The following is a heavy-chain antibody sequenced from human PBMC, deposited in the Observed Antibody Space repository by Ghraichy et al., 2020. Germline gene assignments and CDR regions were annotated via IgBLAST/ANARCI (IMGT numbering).Heavy chain of an antibody. J-gene: IGHJ4*02. V-gene: IGHV3-9*01. CDR3: AKDGSNYDILTGLFDY. Sequence: GGSLRLSCAASGFTFDDYAMHWVRQAPGKGLEWVSGISWNSVSIGYADSVKGRFTISIDNAKNSLYLQMNSLRAEDTALYYCAKDGSNYDILTGLFDYWGQGTLVTVSS. CDR1: GFTFDDYA. D-gene: IGHD3-9*01. CDR2: ISWNSVSI.